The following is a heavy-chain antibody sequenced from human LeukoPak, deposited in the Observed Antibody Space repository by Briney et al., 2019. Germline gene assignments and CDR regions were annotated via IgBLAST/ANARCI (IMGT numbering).Heavy chain of an antibody. CDR2: ISSSSSYI. V-gene: IGHV3-21*01. CDR1: GFTFSSYS. CDR3: ARAGIDEYYFDY. Sequence: GGSLRLSCAASGFTFSSYSMNWVRQAPGKGLEWVSSISSSSSYIYYADSVKGRFTIYRDNAKNSLYLQMNSLRAEDTDVYYCARAGIDEYYFDYWGQRTLVTVSS. D-gene: IGHD6-13*01. J-gene: IGHJ4*02.